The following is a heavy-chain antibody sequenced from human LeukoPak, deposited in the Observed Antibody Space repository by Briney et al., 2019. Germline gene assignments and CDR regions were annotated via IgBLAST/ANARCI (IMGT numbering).Heavy chain of an antibody. CDR3: ARARIDYGDYVGLDY. CDR1: GFTFSSYS. CDR2: ISSSGSYI. D-gene: IGHD4-17*01. Sequence: PGGSLRLSCAASGFTFSSYSMNWVRQAPGKGLEWVSSISSSGSYIYYADSVKGRFTISRDNAKNSLYLQMNSLRAEDTAVYYCARARIDYGDYVGLDYWGQGTLVTVSS. J-gene: IGHJ4*02. V-gene: IGHV3-21*01.